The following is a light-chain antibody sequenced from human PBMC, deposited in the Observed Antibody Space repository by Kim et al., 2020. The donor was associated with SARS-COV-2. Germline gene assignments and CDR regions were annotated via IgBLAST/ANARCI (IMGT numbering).Light chain of an antibody. CDR2: DVS. Sequence: GPSITISCPGTRSDVGGYNYVSLYPQQPGKAPKPMIYDVSYRPSGVSNRFSGSKSGNTASLTISGLQAEDEADYYCSSYTSSSTLVFGGGTQLTVL. CDR1: RSDVGGYNY. CDR3: SSYTSSSTLV. V-gene: IGLV2-14*03. J-gene: IGLJ2*01.